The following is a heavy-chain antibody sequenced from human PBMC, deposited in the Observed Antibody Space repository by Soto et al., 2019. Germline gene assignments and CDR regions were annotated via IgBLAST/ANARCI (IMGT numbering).Heavy chain of an antibody. CDR3: ATGTNGTTGWYHP. CDR1: GYTFTDFY. CDR2: INPKTGDT. Sequence: QVQLVQSGTEVKKPGASVTVSCKSSGYTFTDFYLHWLRQAPGQGLEWVGWINPKTGDTKSSQKFQGRVTMSSDTSVSTAYIDLTSLTSYDTAMYYCATGTNGTTGWYHPWGQGTRVTVSS. V-gene: IGHV1-2*02. J-gene: IGHJ5*02. D-gene: IGHD1-1*01.